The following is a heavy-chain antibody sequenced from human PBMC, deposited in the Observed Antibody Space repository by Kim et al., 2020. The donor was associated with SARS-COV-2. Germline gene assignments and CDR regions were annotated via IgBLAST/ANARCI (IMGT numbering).Heavy chain of an antibody. J-gene: IGHJ5*02. CDR2: IWYDGSNK. V-gene: IGHV3-33*06. CDR1: GFTFSSYG. CDR3: AKDGGTPDYGGNSGWFDP. Sequence: GGSLRLSCAASGFTFSSYGMHWVRQAPGKGLEWVAVIWYDGSNKYYADSVKGRFTISRDNSKNTLYLQMNSLRAEDTAVYYCAKDGGTPDYGGNSGWFDPWGQGTLVTVSS. D-gene: IGHD4-17*01.